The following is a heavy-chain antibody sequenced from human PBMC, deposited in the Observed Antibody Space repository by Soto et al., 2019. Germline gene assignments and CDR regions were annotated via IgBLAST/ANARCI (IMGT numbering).Heavy chain of an antibody. CDR1: GFTFSSYG. CDR2: IWYDGSNK. Sequence: QVQLVESGGGVVQPGRSLRLSCAASGFTFSSYGMHWVRQAPGKGLEWVAVIWYDGSNKYYADSVKGRFTISRDNSKNTLYLQMNSLRAEDTAVYYWARGNHHDYAWYFALWGRGTMVTVSA. CDR3: ARGNHHDYAWYFAL. V-gene: IGHV3-33*01. D-gene: IGHD4-17*01. J-gene: IGHJ2*01.